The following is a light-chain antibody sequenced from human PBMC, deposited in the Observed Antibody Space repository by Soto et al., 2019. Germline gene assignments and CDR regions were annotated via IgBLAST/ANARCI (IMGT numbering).Light chain of an antibody. CDR3: SSYTTNSTHVV. CDR2: DVS. Sequence: QSALTQPASVSGSPGQSITISCTGTSSDVDSYNYVSWYQQYPGKAPKLLIYDVSNRPSGVSYRFSGSKSGNTASLTISGLQADDEADYYCSSYTTNSTHVVFGGGTKLTVL. V-gene: IGLV2-14*01. J-gene: IGLJ2*01. CDR1: SSDVDSYNY.